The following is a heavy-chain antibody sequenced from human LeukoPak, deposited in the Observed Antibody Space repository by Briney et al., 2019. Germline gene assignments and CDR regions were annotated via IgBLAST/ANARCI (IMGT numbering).Heavy chain of an antibody. D-gene: IGHD3-10*01. Sequence: ASVKVSCKASGYTFTGYYMHWVRQAPGQGLEWMGWINPNSGGTNYAQKFQGRVTMTRDTSISTAYMELSSLRSEDTAVYYCARDYARINYYGSGNGLDPWGQGTLVTVSS. J-gene: IGHJ5*02. CDR2: INPNSGGT. CDR1: GYTFTGYY. CDR3: ARDYARINYYGSGNGLDP. V-gene: IGHV1-2*02.